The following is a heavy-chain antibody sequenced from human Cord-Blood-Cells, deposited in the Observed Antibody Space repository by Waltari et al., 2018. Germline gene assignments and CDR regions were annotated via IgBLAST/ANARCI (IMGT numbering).Heavy chain of an antibody. CDR3: ARDRAGGPTDAFDI. D-gene: IGHD2-15*01. J-gene: IGHJ3*02. Sequence: EVQLVESGGGLVQPGGSLRLSCAASGFTFSSFWMSWVRQAPGKGLEWVANIKQDGSEKDYLNSVKGRFTISRDNAKNSLYLQMNSLRAEDTAVYYCARDRAGGPTDAFDIWGQGTMVTVSS. CDR2: IKQDGSEK. V-gene: IGHV3-7*01. CDR1: GFTFSSFW.